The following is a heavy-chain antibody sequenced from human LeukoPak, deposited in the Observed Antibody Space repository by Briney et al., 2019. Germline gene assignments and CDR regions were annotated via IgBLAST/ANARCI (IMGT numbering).Heavy chain of an antibody. D-gene: IGHD4-23*01. J-gene: IGHJ3*02. V-gene: IGHV3-53*01. CDR2: IYSGGTT. CDR1: GFTVSGNH. Sequence: GRSLRLSCAASGFTVSGNHMSWVRQAPGKGLHWHSIIYSGGTTYYAHSVKGRFTISRDNSKNTLYLQMNSLRAEDTAVYYCARDADYGGSPDAFDIWGRGTIVTVSS. CDR3: ARDADYGGSPDAFDI.